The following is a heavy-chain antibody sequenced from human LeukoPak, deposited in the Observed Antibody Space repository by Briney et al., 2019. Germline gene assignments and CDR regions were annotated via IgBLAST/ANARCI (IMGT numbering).Heavy chain of an antibody. Sequence: GRSLRLSCAASGFTFDDYAMHWVRQAPGKGLEWVSGISWNSGSIGYADSVKGRFTISRDNAKNSLYLQMNNLRAEDTAVYYCARKSGDPFDSWGQGMLVAVSS. D-gene: IGHD2-21*01. V-gene: IGHV3-9*01. CDR2: ISWNSGSI. CDR3: ARKSGDPFDS. J-gene: IGHJ4*02. CDR1: GFTFDDYA.